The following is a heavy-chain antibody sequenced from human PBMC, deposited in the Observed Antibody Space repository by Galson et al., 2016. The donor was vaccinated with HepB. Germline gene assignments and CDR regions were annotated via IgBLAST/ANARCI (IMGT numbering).Heavy chain of an antibody. CDR3: ASHTRGQYDSGRYEFNY. J-gene: IGHJ4*02. CDR2: IIPMFGTP. Sequence: SVKASCKASGGTFSSFAINWVRQAPGQGLEWMGGIIPMFGTPNHAQKFRGRVTITADESTSKAYMELSSLRSQDTAVYFCASHTRGQYDSGRYEFNYWGQGTLVTVSS. V-gene: IGHV1-69*13. CDR1: GGTFSSFA. D-gene: IGHD3-10*01.